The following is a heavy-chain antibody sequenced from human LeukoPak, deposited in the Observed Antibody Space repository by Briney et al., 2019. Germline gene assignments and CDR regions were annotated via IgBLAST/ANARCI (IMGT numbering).Heavy chain of an antibody. Sequence: PGGSLRLSCAASGFTVSSNYLSWVRQAPGKGLEWVSYISSSGSTIYYADSVKGRFTISRDNAKNSLYLQMDSLRAEDTAVYYCAREPIEYSSSALDYWGQGTLVTVSS. CDR2: ISSSGSTI. CDR1: GFTVSSNY. D-gene: IGHD6-6*01. CDR3: AREPIEYSSSALDY. V-gene: IGHV3-48*03. J-gene: IGHJ4*02.